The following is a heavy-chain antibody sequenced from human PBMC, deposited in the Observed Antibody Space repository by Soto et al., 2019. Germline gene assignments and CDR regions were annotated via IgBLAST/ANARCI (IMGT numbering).Heavy chain of an antibody. Sequence: QVQLVQSGAEVKKPGASVKVSCKASGYTFTSYGISWVRQAPGQGLEWMGWISAYNGNTNYAQKLQGRVTMTTDTSTSTAYMELRSLRSDDTAMYYCARVIGYVWGSYRYRLYYFDYWGQGTLVTVSS. D-gene: IGHD3-16*02. CDR1: GYTFTSYG. CDR2: ISAYNGNT. J-gene: IGHJ4*02. V-gene: IGHV1-18*01. CDR3: ARVIGYVWGSYRYRLYYFDY.